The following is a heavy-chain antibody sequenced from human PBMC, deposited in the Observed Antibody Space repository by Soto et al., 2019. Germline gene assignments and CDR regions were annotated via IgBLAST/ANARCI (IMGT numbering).Heavy chain of an antibody. CDR2: IFDAATT. V-gene: IGHV4-61*01. D-gene: IGHD4-17*01. Sequence: QVHLQESGPGLVKPSGTLSLICSVSGESVGRGTNYWSWVRQAPGRGLEWIGYIFDAATTNYSPSLESCVSISLDATKNQVSLKLTSVTAADTAIYYCARDRRGRADGFIYYYGMEVWGQGTSVTVSS. J-gene: IGHJ6*02. CDR3: ARDRRGRADGFIYYYGMEV. CDR1: GESVGRGTNY.